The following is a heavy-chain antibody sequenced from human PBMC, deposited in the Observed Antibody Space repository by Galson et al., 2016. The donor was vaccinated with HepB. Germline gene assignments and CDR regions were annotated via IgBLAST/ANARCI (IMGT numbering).Heavy chain of an antibody. CDR3: ARLYYSGWAPIDY. J-gene: IGHJ4*02. CDR2: INPSGGST. V-gene: IGHV1-46*01. D-gene: IGHD6-19*01. Sequence: SVKVSCKASGYTFSSYYIHWVRQAPGQGLEWMGIINPSGGSTNYAQKFQGRVTMTRDTSTSTVYMELSSLRSEDTAVYYCARLYYSGWAPIDYWGQGTLVTVSS. CDR1: GYTFSSYY.